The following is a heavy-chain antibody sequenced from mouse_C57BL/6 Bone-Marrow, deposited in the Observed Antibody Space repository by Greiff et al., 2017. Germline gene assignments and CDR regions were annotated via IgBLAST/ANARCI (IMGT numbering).Heavy chain of an antibody. V-gene: IGHV1-26*01. J-gene: IGHJ4*01. Sequence: VQLQQSGPELVKPGASVKISCKASGYTFTDYYMNWVKQSHGKSLEWIGDINPNNGGTSYNQKFKGKATLTVDKSSSTAYMELRSLTSEDSAVYYCAGNSNRAMDYWGQGTSVTVSS. CDR3: AGNSNRAMDY. CDR2: INPNNGGT. CDR1: GYTFTDYY. D-gene: IGHD2-5*01.